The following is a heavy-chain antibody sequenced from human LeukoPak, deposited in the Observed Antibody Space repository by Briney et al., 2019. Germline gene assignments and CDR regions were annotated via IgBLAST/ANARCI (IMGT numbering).Heavy chain of an antibody. J-gene: IGHJ5*02. CDR3: NTEDGWFDP. CDR1: GSTFTNYA. CDR2: FKSKTEGGTT. Sequence: GGSLRPSCAVSGSTFTNYAMNWVGQAPGRGLGWVGRFKSKTEGGTTDYAATVKGKITISRDDSKNTLYLQMNSLRTEDTAVYYCNTEDGWFDPWGQGTLVTVSS. V-gene: IGHV3-15*07.